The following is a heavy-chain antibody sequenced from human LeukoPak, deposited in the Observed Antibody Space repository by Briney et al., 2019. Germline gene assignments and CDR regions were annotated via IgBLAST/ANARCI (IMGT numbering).Heavy chain of an antibody. Sequence: ESLALNCTVSGSTISSYDWRWIRQPPGKGLEWIGYFYYTGSTNYNPSLMSRVTISVDTSKNLFSLKLNSVTAADTAVYYCAIGPGGGVVSPFYWGQGTLVTVSS. V-gene: IGHV4-59*01. CDR1: GSTISSYD. J-gene: IGHJ4*02. D-gene: IGHD3-3*01. CDR2: FYYTGST. CDR3: AIGPGGGVVSPFY.